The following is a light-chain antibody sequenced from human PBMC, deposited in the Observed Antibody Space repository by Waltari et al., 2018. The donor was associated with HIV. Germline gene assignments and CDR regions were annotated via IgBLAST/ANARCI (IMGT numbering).Light chain of an antibody. CDR3: QQYYSTPWT. V-gene: IGKV4-1*01. Sequence: DIVMTQSPDSLVVSLGERATINCKSSQSVLYRSNNRNYLAWYQQKPGQPPKLLIYWASTRESGVPDRVSGGGSGTDFTLTISSLQAEDVAVYYCQQYYSTPWTFGQGTKVEIK. CDR2: WAS. J-gene: IGKJ1*01. CDR1: QSVLYRSNNRNY.